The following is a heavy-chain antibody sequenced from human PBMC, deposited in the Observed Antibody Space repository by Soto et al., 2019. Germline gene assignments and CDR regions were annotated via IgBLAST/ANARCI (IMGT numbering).Heavy chain of an antibody. J-gene: IGHJ4*02. V-gene: IGHV2-5*01. CDR1: VFPHTTSGVG. CDR3: AHTYGGEFQD. CDR2: IYLHDDK. Sequence: AVPTLVNPTHTRTLTCNFSVFPHTTSGVGVGWVRQPPVQALKWLALIYLHDDKLYNPSPSSRLTLTQDTAKTQVVLTMTNMDPVDTATEYSAHTYGGEFQDWGQGTMVTVSS. D-gene: IGHD3-10*01.